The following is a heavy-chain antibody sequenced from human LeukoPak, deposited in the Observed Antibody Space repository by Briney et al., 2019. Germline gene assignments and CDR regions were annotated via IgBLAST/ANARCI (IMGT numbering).Heavy chain of an antibody. Sequence: GGPLRLSCAASGFTFSNYATNWVRQAQGKGLEWVSSISAGGESTFYADSVKGRFTMSRDNSMNTMHLEMNSLRADDTAIYFCAKGHGGNYFPVDSWGQGTLVTVSS. V-gene: IGHV3-23*01. CDR2: ISAGGEST. CDR1: GFTFSNYA. J-gene: IGHJ4*02. CDR3: AKGHGGNYFPVDS. D-gene: IGHD3-16*01.